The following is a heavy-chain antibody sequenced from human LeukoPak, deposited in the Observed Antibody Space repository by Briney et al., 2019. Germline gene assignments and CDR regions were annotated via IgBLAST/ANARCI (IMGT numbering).Heavy chain of an antibody. CDR2: ISSSSSTI. V-gene: IGHV3-48*01. Sequence: PGGSLRLSCAASGFTFSSYSMNWVRQAPGKGLEWVSYISSSSSTIYYADSVKGRFTISRDNAKNSLYLQMNSLRAEDTAVYYCAREVLAARPGTIDYWGQGTLVTVSS. D-gene: IGHD6-6*01. CDR3: AREVLAARPGTIDY. J-gene: IGHJ4*02. CDR1: GFTFSSYS.